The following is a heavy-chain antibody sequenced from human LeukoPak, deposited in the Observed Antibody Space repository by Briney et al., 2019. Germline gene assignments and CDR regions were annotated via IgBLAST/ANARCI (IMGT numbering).Heavy chain of an antibody. Sequence: GGSLRLSCAASGFTFSSYAMHWVRQAPGKGLEWVAVISYDGSNKYYADSVKGRFTISRDNSKNTLYLQMNSLRAEDTAVYYCARGDSTGGRKPFDIWGQGTMVTVSS. CDR2: ISYDGSNK. V-gene: IGHV3-30-3*01. CDR1: GFTFSSYA. CDR3: ARGDSTGGRKPFDI. J-gene: IGHJ3*02. D-gene: IGHD2-15*01.